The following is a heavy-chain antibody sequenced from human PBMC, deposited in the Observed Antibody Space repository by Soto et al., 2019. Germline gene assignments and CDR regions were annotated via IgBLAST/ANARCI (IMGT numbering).Heavy chain of an antibody. V-gene: IGHV4-34*01. D-gene: IGHD3-3*01. CDR2: INHSGST. CDR3: ARGRNSGDYDFWSGSVGGNWFDP. Sequence: PSETLSLTCAVYGGSFSGYYWSWIRQPPGKGLEWIGEINHSGSTNYNPSLKSRVTISVDTSKNQFSLKLSSVTAADTAVYYCARGRNSGDYDFWSGSVGGNWFDPWGQGTLVTVSS. CDR1: GGSFSGYY. J-gene: IGHJ5*02.